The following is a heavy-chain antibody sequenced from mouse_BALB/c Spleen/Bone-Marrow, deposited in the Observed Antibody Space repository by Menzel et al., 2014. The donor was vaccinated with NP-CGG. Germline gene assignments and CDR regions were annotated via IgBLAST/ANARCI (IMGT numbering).Heavy chain of an antibody. J-gene: IGHJ4*01. CDR2: IRNKAYGDTI. CDR1: GFTFTNYY. Sequence: EVQLVESGADLVQPGGSLRLSCSTSGFTFTNYYISWVRQPPGKALEWLGFIRNKAYGDTIEYSASVRGRFTISKANSQSILYLRMNPLRAGDSGTYDCATDSDDDSDGGGTMDYWGQGTSVTVSS. D-gene: IGHD4-1*01. V-gene: IGHV7-3*02. CDR3: ATDSDDDSDGGGTMDY.